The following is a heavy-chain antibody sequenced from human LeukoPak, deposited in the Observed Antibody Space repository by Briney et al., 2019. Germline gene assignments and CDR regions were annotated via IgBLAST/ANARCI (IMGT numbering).Heavy chain of an antibody. V-gene: IGHV4-34*01. CDR2: ISYSGTT. D-gene: IGHD3-10*01. Sequence: SETLSLTCAVYGGSFSGYYWSWIRQPPGKGLEWIGSISYSGTTYYNPSLKSRVTISVDTSKNQISLKLNSVTAADTAVYYCAANSADYNTLGSSYKVWGQGTLVTVSS. CDR1: GGSFSGYY. CDR3: AANSADYNTLGSSYKV. J-gene: IGHJ4*02.